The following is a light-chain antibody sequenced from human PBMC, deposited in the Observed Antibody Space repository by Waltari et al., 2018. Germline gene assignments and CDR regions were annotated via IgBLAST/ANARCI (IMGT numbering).Light chain of an antibody. CDR3: SSYTSSSTGV. J-gene: IGLJ1*01. CDR2: EVS. V-gene: IGLV2-14*01. Sequence: QSALTQPASVSGSPGQSITIPCPGTSSDVGGYNYGSWYQQHPGKAPKLMIYEVSNRPSGVSNRFSGSKSGNTASLTISGLQAEDEADYYCSSYTSSSTGVFGTGTKVTVL. CDR1: SSDVGGYNY.